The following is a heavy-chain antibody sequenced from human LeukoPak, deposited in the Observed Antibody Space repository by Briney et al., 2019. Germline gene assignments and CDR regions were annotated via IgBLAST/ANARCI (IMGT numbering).Heavy chain of an antibody. D-gene: IGHD1-1*01. CDR2: IVGGAGYT. J-gene: IGHJ6*02. V-gene: IGHV3-23*01. CDR3: AKGSRTGQFPMDV. Sequence: GGSLRLSCAASGFTASTYGVSWVRQAPGKGLQWVSAIVGGAGYTLYADSVKGRFTISRDNSWNSLYLQMNSLRDDDTAVYYCAKGSRTGQFPMDVWGQGTTVTVSS. CDR1: GFTASTYG.